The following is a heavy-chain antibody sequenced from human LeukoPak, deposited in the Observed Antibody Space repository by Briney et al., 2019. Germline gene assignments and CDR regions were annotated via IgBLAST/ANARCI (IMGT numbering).Heavy chain of an antibody. CDR1: GYTFTGYY. CDR2: IIPILGIA. Sequence: SVKVSCKASGYTFTGYYMHWVRQAPGQGLEWMGRIIPILGIANYAQKFQGRVTITADKSTSTAYMELSSLRSEDTAVYYCARGLPVPYYYDSSGYTEYFQHWGQGTLVTVSS. J-gene: IGHJ1*01. D-gene: IGHD3-22*01. V-gene: IGHV1-69*04. CDR3: ARGLPVPYYYDSSGYTEYFQH.